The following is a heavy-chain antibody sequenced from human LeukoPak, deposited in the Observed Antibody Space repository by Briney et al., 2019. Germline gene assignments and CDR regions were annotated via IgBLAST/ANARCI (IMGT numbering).Heavy chain of an antibody. CDR1: GFTFSSYA. D-gene: IGHD6-13*01. Sequence: PGGSLRLSCAASGFTFSSYAMHWVRQAPGKGLEYVSAISSNGGSTYYANSVKGRFTISRDNSKNTLYLQMGSLRAEDMAVYYCARGGRAAAGTMGGGSNDYWGQGTLVTVSS. CDR3: ARGGRAAAGTMGGGSNDY. V-gene: IGHV3-64*01. CDR2: ISSNGGST. J-gene: IGHJ4*02.